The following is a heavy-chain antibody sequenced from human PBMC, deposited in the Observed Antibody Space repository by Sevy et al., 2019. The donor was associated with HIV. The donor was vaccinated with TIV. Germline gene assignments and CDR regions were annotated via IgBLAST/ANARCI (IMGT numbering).Heavy chain of an antibody. Sequence: GGCLRLSCAASGFTFDDYAMHWVRQAPGKGLEWVSGISWNSGSIGYADSVKGRFTISRDNAKNSLYLQMNSLRAEDTALYYCAKDISYGGRGRVRGGDAFDIWGQGTMVTVSS. J-gene: IGHJ3*02. CDR2: ISWNSGSI. CDR3: AKDISYGGRGRVRGGDAFDI. CDR1: GFTFDDYA. V-gene: IGHV3-9*01. D-gene: IGHD3-16*01.